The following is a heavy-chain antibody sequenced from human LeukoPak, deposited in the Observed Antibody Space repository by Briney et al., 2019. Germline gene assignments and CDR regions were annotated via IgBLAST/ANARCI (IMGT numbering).Heavy chain of an antibody. J-gene: IGHJ4*02. D-gene: IGHD3-3*01. Sequence: GGSLRLSCAASGFTFSSYAMSWVRQAPGKGLGWVSAISGSGGSTYYADSVKGRFTISRDNSKNTLYLQMNSLRAEDTAVYYCAKGDVTIFGVVIPRDYWGQGTLVTVSS. CDR3: AKGDVTIFGVVIPRDY. V-gene: IGHV3-23*01. CDR2: ISGSGGST. CDR1: GFTFSSYA.